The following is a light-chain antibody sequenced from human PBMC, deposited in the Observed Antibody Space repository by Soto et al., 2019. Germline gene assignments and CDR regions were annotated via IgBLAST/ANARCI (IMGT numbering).Light chain of an antibody. CDR3: MQALQTPWT. J-gene: IGKJ1*01. Sequence: DIVMTQSPLSLPVTPGEPASISCRSSQSLLHSNGYNYLDWYLQKPVQSPQLLIYLGSNRASGVPDRFSGSGSGTDFTLKISRGEAEDGGVYYCMQALQTPWTFGQGTKVEIK. V-gene: IGKV2-28*01. CDR2: LGS. CDR1: QSLLHSNGYNY.